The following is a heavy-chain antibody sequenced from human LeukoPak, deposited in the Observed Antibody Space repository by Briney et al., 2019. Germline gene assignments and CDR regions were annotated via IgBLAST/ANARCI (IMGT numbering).Heavy chain of an antibody. CDR3: ARERPSAGVALEY. Sequence: GGSLRLSCAASGFTFSSYWMSWVRQAPGKGLEWVANIKTDGSDKSYVDSVKGRFTISRDNAKNSLYLQMSSLGVDDTAVYYCARERPSAGVALEYWGQGTLVTVSS. CDR1: GFTFSSYW. CDR2: IKTDGSDK. J-gene: IGHJ4*02. V-gene: IGHV3-7*01. D-gene: IGHD3-3*01.